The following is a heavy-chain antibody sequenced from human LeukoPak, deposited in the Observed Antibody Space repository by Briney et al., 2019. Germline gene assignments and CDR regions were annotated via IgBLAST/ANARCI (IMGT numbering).Heavy chain of an antibody. Sequence: GGSLRLSCAASGFTFSSYAMSWVRQAPGKGLEWVSAISGSGGSTYYADSVKGRFTISRDNSKNTLYLQMNSLRAEDTAVYYCAKVGYGPTYNYYYYYGMDVWGQGTTVTVSS. CDR2: ISGSGGST. V-gene: IGHV3-23*01. CDR3: AKVGYGPTYNYYYYYGMDV. D-gene: IGHD3-16*01. J-gene: IGHJ6*02. CDR1: GFTFSSYA.